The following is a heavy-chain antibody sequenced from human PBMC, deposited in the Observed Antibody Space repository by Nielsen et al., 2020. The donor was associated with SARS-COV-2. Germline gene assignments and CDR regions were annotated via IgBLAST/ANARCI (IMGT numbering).Heavy chain of an antibody. J-gene: IGHJ6*02. CDR1: GFTFSSYG. V-gene: IGHV3-30*18. Sequence: GESLKISCAASGFTFSSYGMHWVRQAPGKGLEWVAVISYDGSNKYYADSVKGRFTISRDNSKNTLYLQMNSLRAEDTAVYYCAKDRGDSSSQGDYYYYYGMDVWGQWTTVTVSS. CDR3: AKDRGDSSSQGDYYYYYGMDV. D-gene: IGHD6-13*01. CDR2: ISYDGSNK.